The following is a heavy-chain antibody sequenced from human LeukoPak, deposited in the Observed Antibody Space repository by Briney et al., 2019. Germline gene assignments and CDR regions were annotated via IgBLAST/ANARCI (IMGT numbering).Heavy chain of an antibody. CDR1: GFTFSSYG. CDR2: ISYDGSNK. CDR3: AKDIRLRCSSTSCYPFDY. D-gene: IGHD2-2*01. Sequence: GGSLRLSCAASGFTFSSYGMHWVRQAPGKGLEWVAVISYDGSNKYYADSVKGRFTISRDNSKNTLYLQMNSLRAEDTALYYCAKDIRLRCSSTSCYPFDYWGQGTLVTVSS. V-gene: IGHV3-30*18. J-gene: IGHJ4*02.